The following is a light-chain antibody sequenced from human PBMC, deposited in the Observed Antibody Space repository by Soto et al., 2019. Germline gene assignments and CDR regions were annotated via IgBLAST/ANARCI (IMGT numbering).Light chain of an antibody. J-gene: IGKJ1*01. CDR3: QQYNSYSPWT. CDR2: DAS. V-gene: IGKV1-5*01. Sequence: IKMTQSPSTVSASVGDRVTITFGVSQSISSWLAWYQQKPGKAPKLLIYDASSLESGVPSRFSGSGSGTEFTLTISSLQPDDFATYYCQQYNSYSPWTFGQGTKVDI. CDR1: QSISSW.